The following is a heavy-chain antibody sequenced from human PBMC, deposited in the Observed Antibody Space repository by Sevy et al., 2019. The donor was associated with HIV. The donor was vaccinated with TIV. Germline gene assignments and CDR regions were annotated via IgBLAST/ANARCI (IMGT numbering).Heavy chain of an antibody. D-gene: IGHD3-10*01. J-gene: IGHJ3*02. CDR3: ARGLGGNGPGPDDAFDI. CDR2: IGTLHDT. V-gene: IGHV3-13*01. CDR1: GFTFSRYD. Sequence: GGSLRLSCAASGFTFSRYDMHWVRQVTGKGLEWVAAIGTLHDTFYADSVKGRFTISRESATQSLFLQMNSLRVGDTAVYYCARGLGGNGPGPDDAFDIWGQGTMVTVSS.